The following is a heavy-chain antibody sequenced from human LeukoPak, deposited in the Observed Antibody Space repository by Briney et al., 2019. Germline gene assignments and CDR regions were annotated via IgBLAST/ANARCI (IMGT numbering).Heavy chain of an antibody. Sequence: PGGSLRLSCAASGFTFSSYAMSWIRQPPGKGLEWIGYIYYSGSTNYNPSLKSRVTISVDTSKNQFSLKLSSVTAADTAVYYCARGGYSYGYYYYYYGMDVWGQGTTVTVSS. CDR2: IYYSGST. CDR1: GFTFSSYA. V-gene: IGHV4-59*01. CDR3: ARGGYSYGYYYYYYGMDV. J-gene: IGHJ6*02. D-gene: IGHD5-18*01.